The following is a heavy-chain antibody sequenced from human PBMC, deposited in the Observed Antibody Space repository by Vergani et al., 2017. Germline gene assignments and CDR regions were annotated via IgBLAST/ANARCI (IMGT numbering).Heavy chain of an antibody. V-gene: IGHV3-21*01. CDR1: GFTFSSYS. CDR3: ARDRLRWNYGNDAFDI. D-gene: IGHD1-7*01. J-gene: IGHJ3*02. Sequence: EVQLVESGGGLVKPGGSLRVSCAASGFTFSSYSMNWVRQAPGKGLEWGSSIGTSSSYIYYADSVKGRFTISRDNAKNSLYLQVNSLRAEDTAVYYCARDRLRWNYGNDAFDIWGQGTMVTVSS. CDR2: IGTSSSYI.